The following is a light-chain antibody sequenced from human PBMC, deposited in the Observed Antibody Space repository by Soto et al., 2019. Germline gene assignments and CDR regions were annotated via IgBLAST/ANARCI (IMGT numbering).Light chain of an antibody. CDR1: QSVSSSY. CDR3: QQYGSIPRG. CDR2: GAS. J-gene: IGKJ1*01. V-gene: IGKV3-20*01. Sequence: EVVMSQSVATLSVTTGERATLSCRASQSVSSSYLACYQQKPGQAPRLLIDGASSRPTGIPERFSGSGSGTDFSLTISRLEPEDFAVYYCQQYGSIPRGFGQRSMVAI.